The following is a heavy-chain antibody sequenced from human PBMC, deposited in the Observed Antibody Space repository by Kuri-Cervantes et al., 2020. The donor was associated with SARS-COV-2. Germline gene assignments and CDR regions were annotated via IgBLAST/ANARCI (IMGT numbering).Heavy chain of an antibody. CDR2: IFHDGST. V-gene: IGHV4/OR15-8*01. Sequence: SETLSPTCVVSGGAITTYNCWSLVRQSPGKGLHWIGKIFHDGSTKFNPSLSLRCRVTMSLDKSKNHFSLNLTSVTAADTAVYYCARESTYTFDIWGQGALVTVSS. CDR1: GGAITTYNC. CDR3: ARESTYTFDI. J-gene: IGHJ3*02. D-gene: IGHD2-2*02.